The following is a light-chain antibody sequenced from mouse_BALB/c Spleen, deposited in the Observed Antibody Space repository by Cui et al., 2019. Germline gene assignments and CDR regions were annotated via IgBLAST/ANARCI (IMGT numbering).Light chain of an antibody. J-gene: IGKJ1*01. CDR3: QHHYGTPT. Sequence: DIQMTQSRATLSASVEETVNITCRASENIYSYLAWYQQKQGKSPQLLVYNAKTLAEGVPSRFSGSGSGTQFSLKINSLQPEDFGSYYCQHHYGTPTFGGGTKLEIK. V-gene: IGKV12-44*01. CDR1: ENIYSY. CDR2: NAK.